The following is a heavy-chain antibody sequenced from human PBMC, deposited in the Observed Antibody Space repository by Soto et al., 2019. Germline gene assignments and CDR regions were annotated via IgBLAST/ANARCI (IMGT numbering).Heavy chain of an antibody. V-gene: IGHV5-51*01. CDR3: TKWATNPFDS. CDR2: DYFSDSDV. J-gene: IGHJ4*02. CDR1: GYRFSSCW. D-gene: IGHD1-26*01. Sequence: GEPLKISCQGTGYRFSSCWIGWERQKPGKGLEWLGNDYFSDSDVRYSPALEGQDTITADNSINTPYLPLLNPRGSDTPIYYCTKWATNPFDSWGQGTPVTVSS.